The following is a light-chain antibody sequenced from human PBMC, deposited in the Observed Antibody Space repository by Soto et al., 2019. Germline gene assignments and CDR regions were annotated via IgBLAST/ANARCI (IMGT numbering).Light chain of an antibody. Sequence: DIKMTQSPSFVSASVGDRVTITCRASQSIDNWLAWYQQKPGKAPKLLIYDASTLESGVSSGFSGRGSGTEFTLTISSLRPDDFATYYCQHYDTFPYTFGQGTKVDIK. J-gene: IGKJ2*01. CDR1: QSIDNW. V-gene: IGKV1-5*01. CDR2: DAS. CDR3: QHYDTFPYT.